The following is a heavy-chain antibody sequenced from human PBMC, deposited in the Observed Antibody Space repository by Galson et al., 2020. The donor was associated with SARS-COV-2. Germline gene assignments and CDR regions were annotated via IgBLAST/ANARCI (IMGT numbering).Heavy chain of an antibody. V-gene: IGHV1-69*13. CDR1: GGTFSSYA. J-gene: IGHJ6*02. CDR3: ARALDRRDGYNYPIYYYYGMDV. D-gene: IGHD5-12*01. Sequence: SVKVPCKASGGTFSSYAISWVRQAPGQGLEWMGGIIPIFGTANYAQKFQGRVTITADESTSTAYMELSSLRSEDTAVYYCARALDRRDGYNYPIYYYYGMDVWGQGTTVTVSS. CDR2: IIPIFGTA.